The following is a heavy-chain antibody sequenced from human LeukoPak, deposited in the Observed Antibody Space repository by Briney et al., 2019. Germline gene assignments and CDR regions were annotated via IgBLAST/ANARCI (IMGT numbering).Heavy chain of an antibody. CDR1: GGSISSSISTNY. Sequence: SGTLSLTCTVSGGSISSSISTNYWNWVRQPPGKGLEWIGSIHYSGTTYYNPSLESRATISVDTSKNQFSVKLTSVTAADTAVYYCARKGTIAPTGASHFDYWGQGTLVTVSS. V-gene: IGHV4-39*01. D-gene: IGHD6-13*01. CDR2: IHYSGTT. CDR3: ARKGTIAPTGASHFDY. J-gene: IGHJ4*02.